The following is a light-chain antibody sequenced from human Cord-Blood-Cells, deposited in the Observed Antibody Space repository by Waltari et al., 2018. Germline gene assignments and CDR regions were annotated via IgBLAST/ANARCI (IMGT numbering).Light chain of an antibody. V-gene: IGLV2-14*01. CDR2: DVS. J-gene: IGLJ2*01. CDR1: SSDVGGYNH. Sequence: QSALTQPASVSGSPGQSITISCTGTSSDVGGYNHVSWYQQHPGKAPKLMIYDVSNRPSGVSNRFSGSKSGNTDSLTISGLQAEDEADYYCSSYAGSSTIVFGGGTKLTVL. CDR3: SSYAGSSTIV.